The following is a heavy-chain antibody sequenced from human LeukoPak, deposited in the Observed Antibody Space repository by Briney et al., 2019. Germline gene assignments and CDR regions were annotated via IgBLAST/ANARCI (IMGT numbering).Heavy chain of an antibody. D-gene: IGHD2-2*02. CDR1: GYTFTGYY. CDR3: ARDLGYCSSTSCYTGLDY. Sequence: ASVKVSCKASGYTFTGYYMHWVRQAPGQGLEWMGWINPNSGGTNYAQKFQGRVTMTRDTSISTAYMEPSRLRSDDTAVYYCARDLGYCSSTSCYTGLDYWGQGTLVTVSS. J-gene: IGHJ4*02. CDR2: INPNSGGT. V-gene: IGHV1-2*02.